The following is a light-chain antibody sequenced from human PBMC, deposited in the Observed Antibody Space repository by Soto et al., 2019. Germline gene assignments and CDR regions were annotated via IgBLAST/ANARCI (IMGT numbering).Light chain of an antibody. J-gene: IGLJ1*01. CDR3: SSYAGSNNRYV. V-gene: IGLV2-8*01. Sequence: QSVLTQPPSASGSPGQSVTISCTGTSSDVDGYNYVSWYQQHPGKAHKLIIYDVSQRPSGVPDRFSGSKSGNTASLTVFGFQVDDEADYYCSSYAGSNNRYVFGTGTKVTVL. CDR1: SSDVDGYNY. CDR2: DVS.